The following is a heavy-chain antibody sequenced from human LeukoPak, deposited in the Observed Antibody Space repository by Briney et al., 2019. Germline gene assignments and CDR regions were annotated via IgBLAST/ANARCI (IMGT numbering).Heavy chain of an antibody. CDR1: GYSFTSYW. Sequence: GESLKLSCTGSGYSFTSYWIGCVRQMPGKGREWMGIIYPGDSDTRYSPSFQGQVTISADKSISTAYLQWSSLKASDTAMYYCARGAETDGYNYDYWGQGTLVTVSS. CDR2: IYPGDSDT. D-gene: IGHD5-24*01. J-gene: IGHJ4*02. V-gene: IGHV5-51*01. CDR3: ARGAETDGYNYDY.